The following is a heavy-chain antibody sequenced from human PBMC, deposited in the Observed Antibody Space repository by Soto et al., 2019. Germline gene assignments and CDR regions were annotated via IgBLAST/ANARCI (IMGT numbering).Heavy chain of an antibody. J-gene: IGHJ4*02. V-gene: IGHV4-39*01. CDR1: GGSISSSSYY. Sequence: SETLSLTCTVSGGSISSSSYYWGWIRQPPGKGLEWIGGIYYSGTTYYNPSLKSRVTISVDTPKNQFSLKLSSVTAADTAVYYCATTIEMATIAYFDYWGQGTLVTVSS. D-gene: IGHD5-12*01. CDR2: IYYSGTT. CDR3: ATTIEMATIAYFDY.